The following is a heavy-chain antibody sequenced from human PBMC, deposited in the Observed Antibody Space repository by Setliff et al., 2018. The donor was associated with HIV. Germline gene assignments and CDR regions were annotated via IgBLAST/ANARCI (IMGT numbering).Heavy chain of an antibody. CDR1: GFTFSDHT. CDR2: IRSKAYGGTT. Sequence: GGSLRLSCKASGFTFSDHTMSWFRQAPGKGLECIGFIRSKAYGGTTEYAASVKGRFTISRDDSKSIAYLQMNSLKTEDTAVYFCTREKDSSGWYLNWFDPWGQGTLVTVAS. J-gene: IGHJ5*02. CDR3: TREKDSSGWYLNWFDP. V-gene: IGHV3-49*03. D-gene: IGHD6-19*01.